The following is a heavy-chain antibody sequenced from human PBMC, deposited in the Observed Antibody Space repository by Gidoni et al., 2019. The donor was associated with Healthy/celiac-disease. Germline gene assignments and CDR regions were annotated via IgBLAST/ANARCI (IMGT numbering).Heavy chain of an antibody. J-gene: IGHJ6*02. CDR2: IYYSGST. V-gene: IGHV4-39*01. CDR1: GGSISSSSYY. D-gene: IGHD6-13*01. Sequence: QLQLQESGPGLVKPSETLSLTCTVSGGSISSSSYYWGWIRQPPGKGLEWIGSIYYSGSTYYNPSLKSRVTISVDTSKNQFSLKLSSVTAADTAVYYCAGRGIAAAPYYGMDVWGQGTTVTVSS. CDR3: AGRGIAAAPYYGMDV.